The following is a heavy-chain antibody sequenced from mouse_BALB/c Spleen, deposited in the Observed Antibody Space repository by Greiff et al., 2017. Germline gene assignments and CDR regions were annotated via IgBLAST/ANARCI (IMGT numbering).Heavy chain of an antibody. J-gene: IGHJ3*01. CDR3: ARYRGVQGFAY. CDR1: GYTFTSYW. CDR2: IAPGSGST. V-gene: IGHV1S41*01. Sequence: DLVKPGASVKLSCKASGYTFTSYWINWIKQRPGQGLEWIGRIAPGSGSTYYNEMFKGKATLTVDTSSSTAYIQLSSLSSEDSAVYFCARYRGVQGFAYWGQGTLVTVSA. D-gene: IGHD2-12*01.